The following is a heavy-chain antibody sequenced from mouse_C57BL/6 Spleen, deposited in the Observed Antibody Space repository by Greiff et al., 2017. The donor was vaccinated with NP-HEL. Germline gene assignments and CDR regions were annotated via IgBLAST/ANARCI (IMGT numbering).Heavy chain of an antibody. CDR3: ASDGGGIFDY. CDR2: IDPEDGET. CDR1: GFTIKDYY. J-gene: IGHJ2*01. V-gene: IGHV14-2*01. Sequence: EVNVVESGAELVKPGASVKLSCTASGFTIKDYYMHWVKQRTEQGLEWIGRIDPEDGETKYAPKFQGKATITADTSSNTAYLQLSSLTSEDTAVYYCASDGGGIFDYWGQGTTLTVSS. D-gene: IGHD2-3*01.